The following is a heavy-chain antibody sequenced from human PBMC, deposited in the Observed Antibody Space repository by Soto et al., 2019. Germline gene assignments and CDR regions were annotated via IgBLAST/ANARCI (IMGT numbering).Heavy chain of an antibody. Sequence: QVQLVQSGAEERKPGASVKVSCKASGYTFSDYYIHGVRQAPGQGLEWMGWIKPNSGGTKYAPKFQGGVRMTRATSIHTAYMESSRLRSGGMAGYSCAREPALANPEVIVFWRQGTLVTVSS. D-gene: IGHD2-21*01. J-gene: IGHJ1*01. CDR1: GYTFSDYY. CDR2: IKPNSGGT. V-gene: IGHV1-2*02. CDR3: AREPALANPEVIVF.